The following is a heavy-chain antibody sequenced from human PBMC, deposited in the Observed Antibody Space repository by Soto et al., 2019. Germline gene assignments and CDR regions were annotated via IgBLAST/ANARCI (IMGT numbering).Heavy chain of an antibody. D-gene: IGHD2-15*01. CDR1: GLTISNAW. V-gene: IGHV3-15*07. CDR2: IKTNTEGGTT. Sequence: EVQLVESGGGFIYPGGSLRLSCAASGLTISNAWMNWVRQAPGKGLEWVGRIKTNTEGGTTDYAAAVKGRFTVSRDDSKNTLYLQMISVKTEATAVYYCTTGSVEGVWGQGTTVTVSS. J-gene: IGHJ6*02. CDR3: TTGSVEGV.